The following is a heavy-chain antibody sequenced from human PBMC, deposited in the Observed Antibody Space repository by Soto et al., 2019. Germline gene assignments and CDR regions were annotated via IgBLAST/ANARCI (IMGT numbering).Heavy chain of an antibody. Sequence: EVQLVESGGGLVQPGGSLRLSCAASGFTFSSYWMHWVRQAPGKGLVWVSRSNSDGSSTSYADSVKGRFTISRDNAKNTLYLQMNSLRAEDTAVYYCARWGDIVVVPAAKEFGYWGQGTLVTVSS. CDR3: ARWGDIVVVPAAKEFGY. J-gene: IGHJ4*02. CDR2: SNSDGSST. CDR1: GFTFSSYW. D-gene: IGHD2-2*01. V-gene: IGHV3-74*01.